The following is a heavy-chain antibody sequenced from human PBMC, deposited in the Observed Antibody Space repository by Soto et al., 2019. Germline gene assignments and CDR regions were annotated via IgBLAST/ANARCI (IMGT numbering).Heavy chain of an antibody. CDR3: ARIHQYCSGGSCYSRSYFDY. Sequence: SGPTLVKPTPTLTLTCTFSGFSLSTSGMCVSWIRQPPGKALEWLARIDWDDDKYYSTSLKTRLTISKDTSKNQVVLTMTNMDPVDTATYYCARIHQYCSGGSCYSRSYFDYWGQGTLVTVSS. J-gene: IGHJ4*02. V-gene: IGHV2-70*11. CDR2: IDWDDDK. CDR1: GFSLSTSGMC. D-gene: IGHD2-15*01.